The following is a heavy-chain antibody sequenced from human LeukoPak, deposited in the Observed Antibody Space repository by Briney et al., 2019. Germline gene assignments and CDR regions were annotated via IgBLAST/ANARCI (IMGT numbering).Heavy chain of an antibody. J-gene: IGHJ4*02. CDR1: GDSVTSTY. CDR3: ARESAGSLHDSTAAFHY. Sequence: PSETLSLTCSVSGDSVTSTYWSWIRQPPGKGLEWIAYGHHSESSNYNPSFRSRVIIPVDTSRNQFSQRLSSVTAADTAIYYCARESAGSLHDSTAAFHYWGQGILVIVSS. CDR2: GHHSESS. D-gene: IGHD2-8*02. V-gene: IGHV4-59*02.